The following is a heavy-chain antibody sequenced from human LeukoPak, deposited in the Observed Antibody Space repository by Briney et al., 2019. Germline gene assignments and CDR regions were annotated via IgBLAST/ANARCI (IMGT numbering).Heavy chain of an antibody. CDR2: MNPNSGNT. J-gene: IGHJ4*02. CDR3: ARGRWGSGNDY. V-gene: IGHV1-8*01. Sequence: ASVKVSCKVSGYTLTELSMHWVRQATGQGLEWMGWMNPNSGNTGYAQKFQGRVTMTRNTSISTAYMELSSLRSEDTAVYYCARGRWGSGNDYWGQGTLVTVSS. CDR1: GYTLTELS. D-gene: IGHD3-10*01.